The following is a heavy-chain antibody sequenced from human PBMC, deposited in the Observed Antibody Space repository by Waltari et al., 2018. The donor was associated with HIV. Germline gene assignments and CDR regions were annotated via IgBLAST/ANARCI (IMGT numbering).Heavy chain of an antibody. D-gene: IGHD3-9*01. J-gene: IGHJ6*02. CDR3: AKDTDLTGFFYYYGLDV. Sequence: QVQLVESGGGVVQPGRSLRLSCAASGFTFGSYGMHWVRQASGKGLEWVAVISYDGSNKYYADSVKGRFTISRDNSKNTLYLQMNSLRAEDTAVYYCAKDTDLTGFFYYYGLDVWGQGTTVTVSS. V-gene: IGHV3-30*18. CDR1: GFTFGSYG. CDR2: ISYDGSNK.